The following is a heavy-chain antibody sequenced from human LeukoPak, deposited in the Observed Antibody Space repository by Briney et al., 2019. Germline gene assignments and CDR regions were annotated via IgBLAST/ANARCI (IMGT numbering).Heavy chain of an antibody. CDR2: FDPEDGET. D-gene: IGHD5-24*01. V-gene: IGHV1-24*01. Sequence: ASVKVSCKVSGYTLTELSMHWVRRAPGKGLEWMGGFDPEDGETIYAQKFQGRVTMTEDTSTDTAYMELSSLRSEDTAVYYCATWGTDGYNNYIDYWGQGTLVTVSS. CDR3: ATWGTDGYNNYIDY. J-gene: IGHJ4*02. CDR1: GYTLTELS.